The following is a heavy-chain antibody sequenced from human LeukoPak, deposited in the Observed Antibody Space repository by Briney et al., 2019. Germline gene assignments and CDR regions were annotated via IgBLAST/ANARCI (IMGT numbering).Heavy chain of an antibody. CDR1: GFTFSSYS. Sequence: GGSLRLSCAASGFTFSSYSMNWVRQAPGKGLEWVSYISSSSSSIYYADSVKGRFTISRDNATNSLYLKMNRLRAEDTAVYYCARDRIAAAGIGYWGQGTLVTVSS. CDR2: ISSSSSSI. V-gene: IGHV3-48*01. J-gene: IGHJ4*02. CDR3: ARDRIAAAGIGY. D-gene: IGHD6-13*01.